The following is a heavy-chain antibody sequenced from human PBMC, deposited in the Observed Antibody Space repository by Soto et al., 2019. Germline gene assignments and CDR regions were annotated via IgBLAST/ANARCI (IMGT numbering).Heavy chain of an antibody. V-gene: IGHV1-18*01. CDR2: ISAYNGNT. CDR3: ARVWRMYDYGDRPFGHGDY. J-gene: IGHJ4*02. Sequence: QVQLVQSGAEVKKPGASVKVSCKASGYTFTTYGISWGRQAPGQGLEWMGRISAYNGNTNYAQKFQGRVTMTTETSTSTAYMDLRGLRSDDTAVYYCARVWRMYDYGDRPFGHGDYWGQGTLVTVSS. D-gene: IGHD3-10*01. CDR1: GYTFTTYG.